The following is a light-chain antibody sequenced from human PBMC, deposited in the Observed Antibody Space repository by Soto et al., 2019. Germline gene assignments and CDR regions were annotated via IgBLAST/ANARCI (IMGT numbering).Light chain of an antibody. CDR1: NSNIGSNS. CDR2: GSN. Sequence: QSVLTQPPSASGSPGQRVTISCSGSNSNIGSNSVYWYQQLPGTAPKLLIYGSNQRPSGVPDRFSGSKSGTSASLAISGLRSEDESDYYCAAWDDSLSGVVFGGGTKLTVL. V-gene: IGLV1-47*01. CDR3: AAWDDSLSGVV. J-gene: IGLJ2*01.